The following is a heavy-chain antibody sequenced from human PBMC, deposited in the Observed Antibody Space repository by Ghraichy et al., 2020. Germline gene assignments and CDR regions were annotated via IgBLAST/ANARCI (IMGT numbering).Heavy chain of an antibody. D-gene: IGHD3-22*01. CDR1: GFTFSSYG. Sequence: GGSLRLSCAASGFTFSSYGMHWVRQAPGKGLEWVAFIRYDGSNKYYADSVKGRFTISRDNSKNTLYLQMNSLRAEDTAVYYCAKDPGYYDSSGYSHFDYWGQGTLVTVSS. CDR3: AKDPGYYDSSGYSHFDY. V-gene: IGHV3-30*02. J-gene: IGHJ4*02. CDR2: IRYDGSNK.